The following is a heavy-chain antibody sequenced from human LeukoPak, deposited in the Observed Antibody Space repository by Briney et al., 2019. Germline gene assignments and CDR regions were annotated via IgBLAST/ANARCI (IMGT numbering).Heavy chain of an antibody. J-gene: IGHJ5*02. Sequence: ASVNVSCKASGYTFTGYYMHWVRQAPGQGLEWMGWINPNSGGTNYAQKFQGRVTMTRDTSISTAYIELSRLRSDDTAVYYCALLEWSPTWDWFDPWGQGTLVTVSS. V-gene: IGHV1-2*02. CDR2: INPNSGGT. D-gene: IGHD3-3*01. CDR1: GYTFTGYY. CDR3: ALLEWSPTWDWFDP.